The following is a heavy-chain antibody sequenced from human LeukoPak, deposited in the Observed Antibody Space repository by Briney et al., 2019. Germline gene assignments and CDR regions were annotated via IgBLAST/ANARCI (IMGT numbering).Heavy chain of an antibody. J-gene: IGHJ4*02. CDR2: ISSSGSTI. CDR3: ARGRSITMVRGVIIPW. Sequence: GGSLRLSCAASGFTVSSNYMSWVRQAPGKGLEWVSYISSSGSTIYYADSVKGRFTISRDNAKNSLYLQMNSLRAEDTAVYYCARGRSITMVRGVIIPWWGQGTLVTVSS. D-gene: IGHD3-10*01. V-gene: IGHV3-11*01. CDR1: GFTVSSNY.